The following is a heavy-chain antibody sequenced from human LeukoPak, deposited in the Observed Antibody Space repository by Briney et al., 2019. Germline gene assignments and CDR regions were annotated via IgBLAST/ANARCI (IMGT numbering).Heavy chain of an antibody. J-gene: IGHJ4*02. V-gene: IGHV4-59*08. Sequence: SETLSFTCTVSGGSISSYYWSWIRQPPGKGLEWIGYIYYSGSTNYNPSLKSRVTISVDTSKNQFSLKLSSVTAADTAVYYCARYSYGYFDYWGQGTLVTVSS. D-gene: IGHD5-18*01. CDR3: ARYSYGYFDY. CDR2: IYYSGST. CDR1: GGSISSYY.